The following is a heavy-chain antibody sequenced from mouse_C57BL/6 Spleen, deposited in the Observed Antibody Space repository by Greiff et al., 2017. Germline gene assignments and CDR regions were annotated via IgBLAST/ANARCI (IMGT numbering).Heavy chain of an antibody. D-gene: IGHD2-1*01. CDR1: GYTFTDYN. V-gene: IGHV1-22*01. CDR3: ARKATMDHYFDY. J-gene: IGHJ2*01. Sequence: EVKLLESGPELVKPGASVKMSCKASGYTFTDYNMHWVKQSHGKSLEWIGYINPNNGGTSYNQKFKGKATLTVNKSSSTAYMERRSLTSEDSAVYYCARKATMDHYFDYWGQGTTLTVSS. CDR2: INPNNGGT.